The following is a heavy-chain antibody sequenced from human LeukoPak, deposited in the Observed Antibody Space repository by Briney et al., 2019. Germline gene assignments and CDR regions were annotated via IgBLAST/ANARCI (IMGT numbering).Heavy chain of an antibody. CDR3: ASAQLHYLVYWD. J-gene: IGHJ4*03. Sequence: ASVKLSCKASGYTFTSYAINWVRQAPGQGLEWMGWINSFNGNKKYAHTLQGRVTMTTDTSKSTAYLEMRSLRSDDTAVYYCASAQLHYLVYWDWGHRAPVT. V-gene: IGHV1-18*01. CDR2: INSFNGNK. D-gene: IGHD2-8*02. CDR1: GYTFTSYA.